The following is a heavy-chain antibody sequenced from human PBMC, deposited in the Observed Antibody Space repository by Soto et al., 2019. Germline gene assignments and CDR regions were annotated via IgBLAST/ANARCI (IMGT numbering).Heavy chain of an antibody. D-gene: IGHD3-10*01. CDR1: GFNFSTSA. Sequence: EVQLMESGGGLVQPGGSLRLSCAASGFNFSTSAMNWVRQAPGKGLEWVSAITGVTSTYYADSVKGRFTISRDNSKNTLYLQMSSLGAEAAAVYYGAKWAASGNYYSYYQLLGMDVWGQGTTVTVSS. J-gene: IGHJ6*02. CDR3: AKWAASGNYYSYYQLLGMDV. CDR2: ITGVTST. V-gene: IGHV3-23*01.